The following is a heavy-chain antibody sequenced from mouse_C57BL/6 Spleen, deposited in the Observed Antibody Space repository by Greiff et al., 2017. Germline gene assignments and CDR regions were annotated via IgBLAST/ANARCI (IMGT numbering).Heavy chain of an antibody. Sequence: QVQLQQSGAELARPGASVKMSCKASGYTFTSYTMHWVKQRPGQGLEWIGYINPSSGYTKYNQKIKDKATLTADTSSSTAYMQLSSLTSEDSAVYDCEIRTTVVANYAMDYWGQGTSGTVSS. CDR3: EIRTTVVANYAMDY. CDR1: GYTFTSYT. D-gene: IGHD1-1*01. V-gene: IGHV1-4*01. J-gene: IGHJ4*01. CDR2: INPSSGYT.